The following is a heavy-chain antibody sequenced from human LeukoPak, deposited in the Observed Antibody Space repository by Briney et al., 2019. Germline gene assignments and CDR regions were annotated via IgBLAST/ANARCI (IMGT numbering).Heavy chain of an antibody. CDR3: ARNVGWYSHDS. J-gene: IGHJ4*02. V-gene: IGHV4-59*08. Sequence: SETLSLTCTVSGDFLSSHYWSWIRQPPGKGLEWIGYIYRSGSTHYVPSHRGRLTISEDAYKNQLALKLTSVTDADTAGYYRARNVGWYSHDSWGQGTLVTVSS. D-gene: IGHD6-19*01. CDR2: IYRSGST. CDR1: GDFLSSHY.